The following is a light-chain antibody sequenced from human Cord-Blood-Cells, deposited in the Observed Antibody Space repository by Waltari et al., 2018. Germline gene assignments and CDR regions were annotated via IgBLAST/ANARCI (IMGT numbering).Light chain of an antibody. CDR2: DVS. Sequence: QSALTQPASVSGSPGPSLPISCPGPSSDVGGSNYVSWSQHHPGKAPKLMLYDVSNRPSGFSNRFSGSKSGNTASLTISGLQAEDEADYYCSSYTSSSTWVFGGGTKLTVL. V-gene: IGLV2-14*03. J-gene: IGLJ3*02. CDR1: SSDVGGSNY. CDR3: SSYTSSSTWV.